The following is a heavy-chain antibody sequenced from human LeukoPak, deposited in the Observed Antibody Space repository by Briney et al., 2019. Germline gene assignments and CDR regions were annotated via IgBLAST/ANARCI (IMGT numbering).Heavy chain of an antibody. CDR3: ARDHCSSTSCSTPGAFDI. Sequence: PSETLSLTCTVSGGSISSGGYYWSWIRQPPGKGLEWIGYIYHSGTTYYNPSLKSRVTISVDRSKNQFSLKLSSVTAADTAVYYCARDHCSSTSCSTPGAFDIWGQGTMVTVSS. CDR1: GGSISSGGYY. D-gene: IGHD2-2*01. CDR2: IYHSGTT. V-gene: IGHV4-30-2*01. J-gene: IGHJ3*02.